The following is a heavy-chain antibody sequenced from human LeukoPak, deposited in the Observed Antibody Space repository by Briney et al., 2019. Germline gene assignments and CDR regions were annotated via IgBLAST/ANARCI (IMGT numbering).Heavy chain of an antibody. Sequence: GGSLRLSCAASGFTFSSYWMSWVRQAPGKGLEWVANTKQDGSERYYVDSVKGRFTISRDNAKNSLYLQMNSLRAEDTAVYYRARDKIVGATNFDYWGQGTLVTVSS. D-gene: IGHD1-26*01. J-gene: IGHJ4*02. CDR1: GFTFSSYW. CDR3: ARDKIVGATNFDY. CDR2: TKQDGSER. V-gene: IGHV3-7*03.